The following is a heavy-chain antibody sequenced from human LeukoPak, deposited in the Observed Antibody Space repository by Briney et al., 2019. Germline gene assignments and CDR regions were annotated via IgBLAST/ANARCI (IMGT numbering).Heavy chain of an antibody. V-gene: IGHV4-38-2*02. CDR1: GCSISSGYY. J-gene: IGHJ4*02. D-gene: IGHD3-3*01. CDR2: IYHSGST. CDR3: ARSPLYDFWSGYYDY. Sequence: SKTLSLTCTVSGCSISSGYYWGWIRQPPGKGLECIGSIYHSGSTYYNPSLKSRVTISVDTSKNQFSLKLSSVTAEDTAVYYCARSPLYDFWSGYYDYWGQGTLVTVSS.